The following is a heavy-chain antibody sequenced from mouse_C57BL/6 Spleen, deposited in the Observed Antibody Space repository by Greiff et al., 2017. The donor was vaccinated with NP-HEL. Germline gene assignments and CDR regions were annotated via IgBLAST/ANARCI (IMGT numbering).Heavy chain of an antibody. V-gene: IGHV1-50*01. CDR3: ARGGITTVVGNWYFDV. D-gene: IGHD1-1*01. CDR1: GYTFTSYW. CDR2: IDPSDSYT. J-gene: IGHJ1*03. Sequence: QVQLQQPGAELVKPGASVKLSCKASGYTFTSYWMQWVKQRPGQGLEWIGEIDPSDSYTNYNQKFKGKATLTVDTSSSTAYMQLSSLTSEDSAVYYCARGGITTVVGNWYFDVWGTGTTVTVSS.